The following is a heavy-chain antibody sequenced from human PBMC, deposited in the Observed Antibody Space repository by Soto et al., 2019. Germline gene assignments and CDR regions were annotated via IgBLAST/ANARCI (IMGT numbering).Heavy chain of an antibody. CDR3: ARGLVGAIIEFDP. CDR1: GGSFSGYY. D-gene: IGHD1-26*01. CDR2: INHSGST. J-gene: IGHJ5*02. Sequence: PSETLSLTCAVYGGSFSGYYWSWIRQPPGKGLEWIGEINHSGSTNYNPSLKSRVTISVDTSKNQFSLKLSSVTAADTAVYYCARGLVGAIIEFDPWGRGTLVTVSS. V-gene: IGHV4-34*01.